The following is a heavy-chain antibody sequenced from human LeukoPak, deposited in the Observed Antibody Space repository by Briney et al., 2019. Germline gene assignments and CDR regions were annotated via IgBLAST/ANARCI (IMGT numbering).Heavy chain of an antibody. D-gene: IGHD3-3*01. J-gene: IGHJ4*02. CDR3: ARNYDFWSGYYRH. CDR1: GFTFSSYW. CDR2: IKQDGSEE. Sequence: PGGSLRLSCAASGFTFSSYWMSWVRQAPGKGLEWVANIKQDGSEEYYVDSVKGRFTISRDNAKNSLYLQMNSLRAEDTAVYYCARNYDFWSGYYRHWGQGTLVTVSS. V-gene: IGHV3-7*01.